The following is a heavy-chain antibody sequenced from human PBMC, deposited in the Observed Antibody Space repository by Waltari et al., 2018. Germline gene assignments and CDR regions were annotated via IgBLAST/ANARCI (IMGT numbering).Heavy chain of an antibody. J-gene: IGHJ5*02. V-gene: IGHV4-59*01. CDR2: IYYTGST. Sequence: QVQLQESGPSLLKPSETLSLICTVPGGSISGFYWSWVRQPPGKGLDWICYIYYTGSTNFNPSLKGRVTMSVDTSKNQFSLKLSSVTAADTAFYYCARGGGGDWEWFDPWGQGTLVTVSS. CDR3: ARGGGGDWEWFDP. D-gene: IGHD2-21*02. CDR1: GGSISGFY.